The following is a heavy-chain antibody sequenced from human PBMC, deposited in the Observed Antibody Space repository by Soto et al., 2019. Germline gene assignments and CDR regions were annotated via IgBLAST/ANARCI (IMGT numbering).Heavy chain of an antibody. D-gene: IGHD2-15*01. Sequence: QVQLVQSGAEVKKPGSSVKVSCKASGGTFSSYAISWVRQAPGQGLEWMGGIIPIFGTANYAQKFQGRVTITADESTSTAYMELSSLRSEVTAVYYCESESRYCSGGSCYFLPGIDYWGQGTLVTVSS. CDR1: GGTFSSYA. CDR2: IIPIFGTA. V-gene: IGHV1-69*12. CDR3: ESESRYCSGGSCYFLPGIDY. J-gene: IGHJ4*02.